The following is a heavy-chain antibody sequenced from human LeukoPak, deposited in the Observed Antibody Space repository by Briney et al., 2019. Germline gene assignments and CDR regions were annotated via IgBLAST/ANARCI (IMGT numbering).Heavy chain of an antibody. D-gene: IGHD6-19*01. CDR2: INSDGSST. Sequence: PGGSLRLSCAASGFTFSRYWMHWVRQAPGKGLMWVSRINSDGSSTSYADSVKGRFTISRDNAKNTMYLQMNSLRAEDTAVYYCARVGAVAGTIPTSFDYWGQGTLVTVSS. V-gene: IGHV3-74*01. CDR1: GFTFSRYW. CDR3: ARVGAVAGTIPTSFDY. J-gene: IGHJ4*02.